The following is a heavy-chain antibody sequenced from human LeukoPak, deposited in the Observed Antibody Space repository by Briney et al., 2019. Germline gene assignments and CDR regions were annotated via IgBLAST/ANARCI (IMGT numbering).Heavy chain of an antibody. Sequence: SETLSLTCTVSGGSISSSSYYWGWIRQPPGKGLEWIGSIYYSGSTYYNPSLKSRVTISVDSSKNQFSLKLSSVTAADTAVYYCARDGQCCSGSNCYSVDVWGQGTMVTVSS. CDR1: GGSISSSSYY. D-gene: IGHD2-2*02. J-gene: IGHJ3*01. V-gene: IGHV4-39*07. CDR2: IYYSGST. CDR3: ARDGQCCSGSNCYSVDV.